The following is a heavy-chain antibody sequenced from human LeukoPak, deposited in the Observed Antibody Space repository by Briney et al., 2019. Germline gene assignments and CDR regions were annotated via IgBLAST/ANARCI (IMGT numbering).Heavy chain of an antibody. CDR3: AKRSTGYSSGWSPDWLDP. D-gene: IGHD6-19*01. Sequence: GGSLRLSCAASGFTFSSYAMRWVRQAPGKGLEWVSAISGSGGSTYYADSVKGRFTISRDNSKNTLYLQMNSLRAEDTAVYYCAKRSTGYSSGWSPDWLDPWGQGTLVTVSS. V-gene: IGHV3-23*01. J-gene: IGHJ5*02. CDR2: ISGSGGST. CDR1: GFTFSSYA.